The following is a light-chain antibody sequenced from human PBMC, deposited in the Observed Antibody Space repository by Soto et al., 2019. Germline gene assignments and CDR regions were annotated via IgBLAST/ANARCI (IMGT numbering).Light chain of an antibody. CDR1: SSDVGGYNY. CDR2: DVS. V-gene: IGLV2-14*03. CDR3: TSYTSSNTVV. Sequence: QSALTQPASVSGSPGQSITISCTGTSSDVGGYNYVSWYQHHPGKAPKLMICDVSYRPSGVSNRFSGSKSGNTASLTISGLQAEDEADYYCTSYTSSNTVVFGGGTKVTVL. J-gene: IGLJ2*01.